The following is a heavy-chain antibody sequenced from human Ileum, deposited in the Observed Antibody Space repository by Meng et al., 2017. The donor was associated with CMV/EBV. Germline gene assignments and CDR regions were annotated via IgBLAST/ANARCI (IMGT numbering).Heavy chain of an antibody. Sequence: GSGGSISRANWWPWVRQPPGKGLEWIGEVYRGGNAMYNPSLQSRLTISVDDSTNQVSLRLRSVTAADTAMYYCTTGSAYSPPGQFHQWGQGTLVTVSS. CDR3: TTGSAYSPPGQFHQ. CDR1: GGSISRANW. D-gene: IGHD3-22*01. V-gene: IGHV4-4*02. J-gene: IGHJ4*02. CDR2: VYRGGNA.